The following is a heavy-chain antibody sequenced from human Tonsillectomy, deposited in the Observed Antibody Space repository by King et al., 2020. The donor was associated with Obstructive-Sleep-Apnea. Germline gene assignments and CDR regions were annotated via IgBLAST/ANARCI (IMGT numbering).Heavy chain of an antibody. J-gene: IGHJ6*02. Sequence: VQLQQWGAGLLKPSETLSLTCAVYGGSFSGYYWSWIRQPPGKGLEWIGEINHSGSTNYNPSLKSRVTISVDTSKNQFSLKLSSVTAADTAVYYCARGGVGYCSSTSCRGYYYYYYGMDVWGQGTTVTVSS. D-gene: IGHD2-2*01. CDR1: GGSFSGYY. CDR2: INHSGST. V-gene: IGHV4-34*01. CDR3: ARGGVGYCSSTSCRGYYYYYYGMDV.